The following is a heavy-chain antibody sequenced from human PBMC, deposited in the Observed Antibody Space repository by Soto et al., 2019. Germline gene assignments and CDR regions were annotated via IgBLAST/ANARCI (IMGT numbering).Heavy chain of an antibody. CDR1: GYTFTNYD. CDR2: MNPYSGNT. CDR3: ARGLVDSSSADYAY. J-gene: IGHJ4*02. D-gene: IGHD6-6*01. V-gene: IGHV1-8*01. Sequence: QVQLVQSGAEVKKPGASVKVSCKASGYTFTNYDINWARQASGQGPEWMGWMNPYSGNTGYAQRFQGRVTMTRDTSISTAYMELSSLRFEDTAMYYCARGLVDSSSADYAYWGQGSLVTVSS.